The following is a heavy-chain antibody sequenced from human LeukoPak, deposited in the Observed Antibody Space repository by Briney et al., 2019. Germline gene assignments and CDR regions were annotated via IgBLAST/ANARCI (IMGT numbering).Heavy chain of an antibody. J-gene: IGHJ4*02. CDR2: ISAYNGNT. Sequence: ASVKVSCKASGYTFTSYGISWVRQAPGQGLEWMGWISAYNGNTNYAQKLQGRVTMTTDTSTSTAYMELRSLRSDDTAVYYCARDAGLYYDFWSGHPDYWGQGTLVTASS. CDR3: ARDAGLYYDFWSGHPDY. V-gene: IGHV1-18*01. CDR1: GYTFTSYG. D-gene: IGHD3-3*01.